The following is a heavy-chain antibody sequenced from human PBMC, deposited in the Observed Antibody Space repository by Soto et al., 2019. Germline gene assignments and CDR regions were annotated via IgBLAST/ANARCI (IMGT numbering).Heavy chain of an antibody. CDR1: GGAISSGGYS. Sequence: QLQLQESGSGLVKPSQTLSLTCAVYGGAISSGGYSWSGIREPPGKGLEWIGYMYHSGSTYYNPSRTSRVTTSIDRSINQFALKLSSVTDAGAAVFYCARVPDYWGEGILVTVSS. J-gene: IGHJ4*02. CDR3: ARVPDY. V-gene: IGHV4-30-2*01. D-gene: IGHD2-2*01. CDR2: MYHSGST.